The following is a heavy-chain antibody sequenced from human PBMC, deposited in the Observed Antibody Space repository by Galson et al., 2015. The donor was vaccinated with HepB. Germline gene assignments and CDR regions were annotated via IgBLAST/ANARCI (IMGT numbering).Heavy chain of an antibody. CDR2: IATGNTHM. CDR1: GFTLSTYN. V-gene: IGHV3-21*01. CDR3: ARDLSTSRRAYDI. Sequence: SLRLSCAASGFTLSTYNMNWVRQAPGKGLEWVSFIATGNTHMKYAESVKGRFTISRDDAKNSLYLQMSSLRAEDTAIYYCARDLSTSRRAYDIWGQGTLVTGSS. J-gene: IGHJ3*02. D-gene: IGHD2-2*01.